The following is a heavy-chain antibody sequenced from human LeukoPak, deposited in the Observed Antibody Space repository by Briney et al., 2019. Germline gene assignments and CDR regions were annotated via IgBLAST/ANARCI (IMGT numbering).Heavy chain of an antibody. V-gene: IGHV1-69*13. Sequence: SVKVSCKASGGTFSSYAISWVRQAPGQGLEWMGGIIPIFGTANYAQKFQGRVTITADESTSTAYMELSSLRSEDTAVYYCATAPRSRFLEWLSFDYWGQGTLVTVSS. CDR3: ATAPRSRFLEWLSFDY. J-gene: IGHJ4*02. CDR1: GGTFSSYA. D-gene: IGHD3-3*01. CDR2: IIPIFGTA.